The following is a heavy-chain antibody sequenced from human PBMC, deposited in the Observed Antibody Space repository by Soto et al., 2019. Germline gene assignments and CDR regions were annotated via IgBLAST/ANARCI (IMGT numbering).Heavy chain of an antibody. CDR3: ATGPEYSSRWFSN. CDR1: GGSISTTDW. V-gene: IGHV4-4*02. J-gene: IGHJ4*02. Sequence: QVHLQESGPGLVKPSGTLSLICAVSGGSISTTDWGSWVRQPPGKGLEWIGEVYHSGSFNYNPSLKSRLTISVAKSKNQFSLNLSSVTVADTAVYYCATGPEYSSRWFSNWGQGTLVTVSS. D-gene: IGHD6-13*01. CDR2: VYHSGSF.